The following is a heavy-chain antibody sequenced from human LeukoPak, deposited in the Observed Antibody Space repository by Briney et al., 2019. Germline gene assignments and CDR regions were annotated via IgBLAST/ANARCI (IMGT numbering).Heavy chain of an antibody. CDR1: GFTFSSYW. J-gene: IGHJ4*02. D-gene: IGHD5-18*01. V-gene: IGHV3-7*01. CDR3: AKDIRRGYNFGYDQFAY. CDR2: IKQDGSEK. Sequence: GGSLRLSCAASGFTFSSYWMSWVRQAPGKGPEWVANIKQDGSEKYYVDSVKGRFTISRDNAKNTVSLQMNSLRAEDTALYYCAKDIRRGYNFGYDQFAYWGQGILVTVSS.